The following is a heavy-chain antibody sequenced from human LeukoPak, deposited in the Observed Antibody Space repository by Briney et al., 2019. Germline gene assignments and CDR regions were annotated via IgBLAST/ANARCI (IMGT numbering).Heavy chain of an antibody. CDR2: IRSKANSYAT. CDR3: TRIKWELLSIAFDI. V-gene: IGHV3-73*01. J-gene: IGHJ3*02. CDR1: GFTFSSYS. D-gene: IGHD1-26*01. Sequence: PGGSLRLSCAASGFTFSSYSMNWVRQASGKGLEWVGRIRSKANSYATAYAASVKGRFTISRDDSKNTAYLQMNSLKTEDTAVYYCTRIKWELLSIAFDIWGQGTMVTVSS.